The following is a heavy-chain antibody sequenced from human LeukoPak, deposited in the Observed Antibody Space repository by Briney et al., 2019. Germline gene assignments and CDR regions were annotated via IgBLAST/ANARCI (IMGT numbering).Heavy chain of an antibody. CDR1: GYTFTDYY. CDR2: IYPNSGGT. Sequence: ASVKVSCRASGYTFTDYYMHWVRQAPGQGLEWMGRIYPNSGGTNLAQKFQGRVTMTRDTSISTAYMELSSLKSDDTAVYYCGRAVSQNGVDVWGQGTTVTVSS. J-gene: IGHJ6*02. CDR3: GRAVSQNGVDV. V-gene: IGHV1-2*06.